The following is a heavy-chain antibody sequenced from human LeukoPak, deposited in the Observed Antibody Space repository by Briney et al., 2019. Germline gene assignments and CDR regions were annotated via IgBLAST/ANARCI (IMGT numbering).Heavy chain of an antibody. CDR1: GASISSGDYY. D-gene: IGHD3-22*01. V-gene: IGHV4-30-4*01. CDR2: IYYSGST. Sequence: PSETLSLTCTVSGASISSGDYYWGWIRQPPGKGLEWIGYIYYSGSTYYNPSLKSRVTISVDTSKNQFSLKLSSVTAADTAVYYCARVPYYYDSSGYYRAEYFQHWGQGTLVTVSS. J-gene: IGHJ1*01. CDR3: ARVPYYYDSSGYYRAEYFQH.